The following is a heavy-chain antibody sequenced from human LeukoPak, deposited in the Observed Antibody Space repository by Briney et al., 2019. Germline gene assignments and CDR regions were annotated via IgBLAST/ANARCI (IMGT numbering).Heavy chain of an antibody. CDR1: GVSISSSNSY. D-gene: IGHD3/OR15-3a*01. Sequence: SETLSLTCTVSGVSISSSNSYWGWIRQPPGKGLEWIGSIYYTGNTYYSASLKSRVTISIDTSKNQISLRLTSVTATDTAMYYCARQTGSGLFTLPGGQGTLVTVSS. V-gene: IGHV4-39*01. J-gene: IGHJ4*02. CDR3: ARQTGSGLFTLP. CDR2: IYYTGNT.